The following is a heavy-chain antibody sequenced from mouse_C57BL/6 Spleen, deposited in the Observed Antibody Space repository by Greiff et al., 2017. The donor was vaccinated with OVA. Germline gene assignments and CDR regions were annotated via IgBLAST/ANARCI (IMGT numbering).Heavy chain of an antibody. D-gene: IGHD1-1*01. CDR3: ARPPITTVVAPYFDY. CDR1: GFTFSSYG. CDR2: ISSGGSYT. J-gene: IGHJ2*01. Sequence: EVQRVESGGDLVKPGGSLKLSCAASGFTFSSYGMSWVRQTPDKRLEWVATISSGGSYTYYPDSVKGRFTISRDNAKNTLYLQMSSLKSEDTAMYYCARPPITTVVAPYFDYWGQGTTLTVSS. V-gene: IGHV5-6*01.